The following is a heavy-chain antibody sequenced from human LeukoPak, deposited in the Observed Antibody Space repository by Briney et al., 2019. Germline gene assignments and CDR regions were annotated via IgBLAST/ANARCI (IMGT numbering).Heavy chain of an antibody. CDR3: ARDPGYSGYIGWFDP. D-gene: IGHD5-12*01. J-gene: IGHJ5*02. CDR1: GGSISGSDYY. CDR2: MYYSGST. Sequence: SETLSLTCTVSGGSISGSDYYWGWIRQPPGKGLEWIGTMYYSGSTYYNPSLKSRVSISVDTSKSQFFLKLSSVTAADTAVYYCARDPGYSGYIGWFDPWGQGTLVTVSS. V-gene: IGHV4-39*02.